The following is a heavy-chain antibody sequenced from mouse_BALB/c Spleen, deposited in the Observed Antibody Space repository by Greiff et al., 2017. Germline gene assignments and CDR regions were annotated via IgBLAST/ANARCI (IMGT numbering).Heavy chain of an antibody. D-gene: IGHD1-1*01. CDR3: AREYYGRGYAMDY. V-gene: IGHV3-5*02. Sequence: VQLKESGPGLVKPSQTVSLTCTVTGISITTGNYRWSWIRQFPGHKLEWIGYIYYSGTITYNPSLTSRTTITRDTSKNQFFLEMNSLTAEDTATYYCAREYYGRGYAMDYWGQGTSVTVSS. CDR2: IYYSGTI. CDR1: GISITTGNYR. J-gene: IGHJ4*01.